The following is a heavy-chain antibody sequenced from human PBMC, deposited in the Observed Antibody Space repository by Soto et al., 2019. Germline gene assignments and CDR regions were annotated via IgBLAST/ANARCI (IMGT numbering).Heavy chain of an antibody. D-gene: IGHD4-17*01. CDR3: ARMPEDYGGNSIYFDY. J-gene: IGHJ4*02. CDR2: ISAYNGNT. Sequence: QVQLVQSGAEVKKPGASVKVSCKASGYTFTSYGISWVRQAPGQGLEWMGWISAYNGNTNYAQKLQGRVTMTTDTXTXKAYMELRSLRSDDTAVYYCARMPEDYGGNSIYFDYWGQGTLVTVSS. CDR1: GYTFTSYG. V-gene: IGHV1-18*01.